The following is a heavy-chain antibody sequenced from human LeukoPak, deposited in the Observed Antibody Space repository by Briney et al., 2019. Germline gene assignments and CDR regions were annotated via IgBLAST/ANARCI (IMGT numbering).Heavy chain of an antibody. CDR1: EFTFSNYA. CDR3: AKVAGSSGWYGGNAFDI. Sequence: GGSLRLSCAASEFTFSNYAMRWVRQTPGKGLEWVSAISGGGDSTYYADSVNGRFTISRHNSNNTLYLQMNSLRGEDTALYYCAKVAGSSGWYGGNAFDIWGQGTMVTVSS. D-gene: IGHD6-19*01. CDR2: ISGGGDST. V-gene: IGHV3-23*01. J-gene: IGHJ3*02.